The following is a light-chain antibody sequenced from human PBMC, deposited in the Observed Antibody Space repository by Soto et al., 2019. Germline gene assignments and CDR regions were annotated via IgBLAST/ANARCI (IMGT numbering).Light chain of an antibody. CDR2: TND. CDR1: SSNIGSDY. J-gene: IGLJ3*02. Sequence: QLVLTQPPSASGTPGQRVTISCSGSSSNIGSDYVYWYQQLPGTAPKLLIYTNDQRPSGVPDRFSGSKSGTSASLAISGLRSEDEADYWCAAWDARLSAWVFGGGTQLTVL. CDR3: AAWDARLSAWV. V-gene: IGLV1-47*02.